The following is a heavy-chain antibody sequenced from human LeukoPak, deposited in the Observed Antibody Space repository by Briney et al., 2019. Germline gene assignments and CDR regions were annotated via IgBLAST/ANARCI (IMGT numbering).Heavy chain of an antibody. V-gene: IGHV1-2*02. CDR3: AREGYGGGQDFDV. CDR1: GYTFTGYY. CDR2: INPNNGGT. D-gene: IGHD1-26*01. J-gene: IGHJ3*01. Sequence: ASVKVSCKASGYTFTGYYMHWVRQAPGHGLEWMGWINPNNGGTNYAQKFQGRVTMTRDTSISTAYMDLSRLKSDDTAVYYCAREGYGGGQDFDVWGQGTMVTVSS.